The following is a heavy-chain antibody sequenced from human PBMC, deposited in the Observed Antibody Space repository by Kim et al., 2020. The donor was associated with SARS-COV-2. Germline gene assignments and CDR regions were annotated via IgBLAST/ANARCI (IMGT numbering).Heavy chain of an antibody. Sequence: SETLSLTCTVSGGSISSYYWSWIRQPPGKGLEWIGYIYYSGSTNYNPSLKSRVTISVDTSKNQFSLKLSSVTAADTAVYYCAKSRGDIAARRSYYYYGMDVWGQGTTVTVSS. V-gene: IGHV4-59*13. CDR2: IYYSGST. CDR1: GGSISSYY. CDR3: AKSRGDIAARRSYYYYGMDV. J-gene: IGHJ6*02. D-gene: IGHD6-6*01.